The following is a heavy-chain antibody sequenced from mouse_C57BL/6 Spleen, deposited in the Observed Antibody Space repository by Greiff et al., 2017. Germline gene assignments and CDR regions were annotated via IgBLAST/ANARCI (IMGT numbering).Heavy chain of an antibody. J-gene: IGHJ1*03. CDR1: GYAFSSSW. CDR2: IYPGDGDT. CDR3: AREDYDEYFDV. D-gene: IGHD2-4*01. Sequence: VQLVESGPELVKPGASVKISCKASGYAFSSSWMNWVKQRPGKGLEWIGRIYPGDGDTNYNGKFKGKATLAADKSSSTAYMQLSSLTSEDSAVYFCAREDYDEYFDVWGTGTTVTVSS. V-gene: IGHV1-82*01.